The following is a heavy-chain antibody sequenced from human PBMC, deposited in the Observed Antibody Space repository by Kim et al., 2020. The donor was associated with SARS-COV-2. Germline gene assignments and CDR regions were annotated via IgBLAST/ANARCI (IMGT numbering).Heavy chain of an antibody. CDR3: AREDCDNSRCTYYFDY. V-gene: IGHV3-21*01. CDR1: GFTFSSYA. J-gene: IGHJ4*01. D-gene: IGHD2-21*01. CDR2: ISGSSIYM. Sequence: GGSLRLSCAASGFTFSSYAMNWVRQAPGKGLEWVSSISGSSIYMYYADSVKGRFTISRDNAKNSLYLQMNNLRADDTAGYYCAREDCDNSRCTYYFDYWG.